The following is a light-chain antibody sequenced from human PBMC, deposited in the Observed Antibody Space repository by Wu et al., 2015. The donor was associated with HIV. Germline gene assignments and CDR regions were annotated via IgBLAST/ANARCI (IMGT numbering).Light chain of an antibody. CDR2: DAS. CDR1: QGIGSA. Sequence: AIQLTQSPSSLSASVGDRVRITCRASQGIGSALAWYQQKPGRTPELIIYDASSLQSGVPSRFSGSGSGTDFTLTISSLQPEDFATYFCQQFDNSPFTFGPGTTVDIK. J-gene: IGKJ3*01. CDR3: QQFDNSPFT. V-gene: IGKV1D-13*01.